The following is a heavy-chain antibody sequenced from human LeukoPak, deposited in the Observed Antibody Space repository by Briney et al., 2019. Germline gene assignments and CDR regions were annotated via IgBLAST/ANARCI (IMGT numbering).Heavy chain of an antibody. D-gene: IGHD2-21*02. V-gene: IGHV4-59*08. CDR1: GGSISSYY. Sequence: SETLSLTCTVSGGSISSYYWSWIRQPPGKGLEWIGYIYYSGSTNYNPSLKSRVTISVDTSKNQFSLKLSSVTAAGTAVYYCVGTYCGGDCYAMYAFDFWGQGTVVTVSS. J-gene: IGHJ3*01. CDR2: IYYSGST. CDR3: VGTYCGGDCYAMYAFDF.